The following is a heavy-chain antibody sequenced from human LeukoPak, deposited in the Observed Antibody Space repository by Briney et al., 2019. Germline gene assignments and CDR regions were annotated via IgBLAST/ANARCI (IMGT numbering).Heavy chain of an antibody. CDR2: ISAYNGNT. D-gene: IGHD3-22*01. J-gene: IGHJ5*02. CDR1: GYTFTSYG. V-gene: IGHV1-18*01. Sequence: GASVKVSCKASGYTFTSYGISWGRQAPGQGLEWMGRISAYNGNTDYAQKLQGRVTMTTDTSTSTAYMELRSLRSDDTAVYYCAIVNRTYYYDSSGYYLGDWFDPWGQGTLVTVSS. CDR3: AIVNRTYYYDSSGYYLGDWFDP.